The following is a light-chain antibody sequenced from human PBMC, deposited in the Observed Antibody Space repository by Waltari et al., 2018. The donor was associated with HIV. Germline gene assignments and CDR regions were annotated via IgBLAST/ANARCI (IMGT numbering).Light chain of an antibody. CDR3: QHYGRPPMSP. V-gene: IGKV3-20*01. J-gene: IGKJ2*01. CDR2: QAS. Sequence: EVVLTQSPGILSLSQGERATLSCRTSQSISSDFLAWYQWKPGQAPRLLMYQASNRAGDVPDRFSGSGSGTDFTLTISRLEPEDFAVYFWQHYGRPPMSPFGQGTKLEIK. CDR1: QSISSDF.